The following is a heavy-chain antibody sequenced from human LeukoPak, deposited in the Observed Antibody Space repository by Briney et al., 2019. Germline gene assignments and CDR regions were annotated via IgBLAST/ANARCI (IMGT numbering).Heavy chain of an antibody. D-gene: IGHD4-11*01. CDR3: ARGRKDYRYYYGMDV. CDR2: IIPIFGTA. CDR1: GGTFSSYA. V-gene: IGHV1-69*13. Sequence: SVKVSCKASGGTFSSYAISWVRQAPGQGLEWMGGIIPIFGTANYAQKFQGRVTITADESTSTAYMELSSLRSEDTAVYYCARGRKDYRYYYGMDVWGQGTRSPSP. J-gene: IGHJ6*02.